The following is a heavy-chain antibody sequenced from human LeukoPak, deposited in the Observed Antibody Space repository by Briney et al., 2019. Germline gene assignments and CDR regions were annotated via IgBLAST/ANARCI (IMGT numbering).Heavy chain of an antibody. CDR3: ARGPTYSSSWNNPIDY. D-gene: IGHD6-13*01. Sequence: GGSLRLSCAASGFTFSSYAMHWVRQAPGKGLEWVAVISYDGSNKYYADSVKGRFTTSRDNSKNTLYLQMNSLRAEDTAVYYCARGPTYSSSWNNPIDYWGQGTLVTVSS. J-gene: IGHJ4*02. CDR2: ISYDGSNK. CDR1: GFTFSSYA. V-gene: IGHV3-30-3*01.